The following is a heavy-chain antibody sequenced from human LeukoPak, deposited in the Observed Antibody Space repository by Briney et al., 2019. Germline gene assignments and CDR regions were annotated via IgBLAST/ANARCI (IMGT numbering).Heavy chain of an antibody. CDR1: GFTVSSNY. D-gene: IGHD2-15*01. CDR3: AITRGGYCSGGSCYYLDY. CDR2: IYSGGST. J-gene: IGHJ4*02. V-gene: IGHV3-66*02. Sequence: GGSLRLSCAASGFTVSSNYMSWVRQAPGKGLEWFSVIYSGGSTYYADSVKGRFTISRDNSKNTLYLQMNSLRAEDTAVYYCAITRGGYCSGGSCYYLDYWGQGTLVTVSS.